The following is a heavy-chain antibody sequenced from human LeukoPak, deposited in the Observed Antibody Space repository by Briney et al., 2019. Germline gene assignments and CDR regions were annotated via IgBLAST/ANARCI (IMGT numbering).Heavy chain of an antibody. D-gene: IGHD5-18*01. Sequence: GASVKVSCKASGYTFTSYYTHWVRQAPGQGLEWMGIINPSGGSTSYAQKFQGRVTMTRDTSTSTVYMELSSLRSEDTAVYYCARDLEGSSFTWIQSSTPHAFDYWGQGTLVTVSS. V-gene: IGHV1-46*01. CDR2: INPSGGST. CDR3: ARDLEGSSFTWIQSSTPHAFDY. J-gene: IGHJ4*02. CDR1: GYTFTSYY.